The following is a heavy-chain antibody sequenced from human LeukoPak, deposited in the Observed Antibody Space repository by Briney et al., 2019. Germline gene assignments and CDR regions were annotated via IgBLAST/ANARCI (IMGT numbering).Heavy chain of an antibody. D-gene: IGHD3-22*01. CDR2: ISGSGGST. CDR1: GFTFSSYA. J-gene: IGHJ4*02. V-gene: IGHV3-23*01. Sequence: GGSLRLSCAASGFTFSSYAMGWVRQAPGKGLEWVSAISGSGGSTYYADSVKGRFTISRDNSKNTLYLQMNSLRAEDTAVYYCAKASEHYYYDSSGYRWTDYFDYWGQGTLVTVSS. CDR3: AKASEHYYYDSSGYRWTDYFDY.